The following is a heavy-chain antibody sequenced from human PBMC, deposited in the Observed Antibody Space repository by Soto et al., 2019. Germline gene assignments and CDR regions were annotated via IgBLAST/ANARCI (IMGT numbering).Heavy chain of an antibody. V-gene: IGHV4-4*02. CDR2: IYHSGST. CDR3: ASVSAAGTYFDY. D-gene: IGHD6-13*01. J-gene: IGHJ4*02. Sequence: QVQLQESGPGLVKPSGTLSLTCAVSGGSISSSNWWSWVRQPPGKGLEWIGEIYHSGSTNYNPSLRGRVTISVDKSKYQFSLKLSSVTAADTAVYYCASVSAAGTYFDYWGQGTLVTVSS. CDR1: GGSISSSNW.